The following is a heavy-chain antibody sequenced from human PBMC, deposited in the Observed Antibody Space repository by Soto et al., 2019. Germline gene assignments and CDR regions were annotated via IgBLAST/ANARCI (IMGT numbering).Heavy chain of an antibody. CDR2: LSGSGGST. J-gene: IGHJ4*02. D-gene: IGHD2-21*01. Sequence: GGSLRLSCAASGFTFSNYAMNWVRQAPGKGLEWVSGLSGSGGSTYYADSVKGRFTISRDNSKNTLYLQMISLRADDTAVYYCARAPGGLIEYYFDYWGQGTLVTVSS. CDR1: GFTFSNYA. V-gene: IGHV3-23*01. CDR3: ARAPGGLIEYYFDY.